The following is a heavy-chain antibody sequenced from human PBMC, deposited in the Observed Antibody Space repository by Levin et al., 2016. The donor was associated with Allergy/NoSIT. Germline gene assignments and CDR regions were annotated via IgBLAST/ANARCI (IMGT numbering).Heavy chain of an antibody. V-gene: IGHV3-23*01. D-gene: IGHD3-22*01. Sequence: GESLKISCAASGFTFSSYAMSWVRQAPGKGLEWVSAISGSGGSTYYADSVKGRFTISRDNSKNTLYLQMNSLRAEDTAVYYCAKVEPDADYDSSGYYFDYWGQGTLVTVSS. CDR3: AKVEPDADYDSSGYYFDY. CDR1: GFTFSSYA. CDR2: ISGSGGST. J-gene: IGHJ4*02.